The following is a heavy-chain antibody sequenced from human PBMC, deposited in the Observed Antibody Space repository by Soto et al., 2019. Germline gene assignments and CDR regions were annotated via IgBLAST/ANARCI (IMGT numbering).Heavy chain of an antibody. J-gene: IGHJ4*02. CDR2: FYYSGST. CDR3: ARQSGYSYGEFFDY. Sequence: SETLSLTCTVSGGSISSGGYYWSWIRRHPGKGLEWIGNFYYSGSTYYNPSLKSRVTISVDTSKNQFSLKLSSVTAADTAVYYCARQSGYSYGEFFDYWGQGTLVTVSS. V-gene: IGHV4-39*01. D-gene: IGHD5-18*01. CDR1: GGSISSGGYY.